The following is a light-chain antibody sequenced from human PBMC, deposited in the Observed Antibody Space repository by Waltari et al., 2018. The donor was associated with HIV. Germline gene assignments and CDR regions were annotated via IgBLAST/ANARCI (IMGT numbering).Light chain of an antibody. CDR1: QSVRSAS. Sequence: EIVLTQSPGTLSLSPGARATLSCRASQSVRSASLAWYQQKPGQAPSLLIYGASSRAPGIPDRFSGSGAVTDFILTISRLQPEDCAVYYCQQYAASPLTFGGGTKVEIK. CDR2: GAS. CDR3: QQYAASPLT. V-gene: IGKV3-20*01. J-gene: IGKJ4*01.